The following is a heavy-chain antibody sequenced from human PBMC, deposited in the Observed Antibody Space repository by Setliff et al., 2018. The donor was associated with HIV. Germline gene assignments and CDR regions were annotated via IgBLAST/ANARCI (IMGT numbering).Heavy chain of an antibody. CDR3: ATDLHWAFDY. V-gene: IGHV3-48*01. D-gene: IGHD7-27*01. Sequence: QAGGSLRLSCAASGFTFSSYSMNWVRQAPGKGLEWVSHIYPDSNNIDYTDSVKGRFTISRDNAKNSLYLQMNSLRAEDAAVYYCATDLHWAFDYWGQGSLVTVSS. CDR1: GFTFSSYS. CDR2: IYPDSNNI. J-gene: IGHJ4*02.